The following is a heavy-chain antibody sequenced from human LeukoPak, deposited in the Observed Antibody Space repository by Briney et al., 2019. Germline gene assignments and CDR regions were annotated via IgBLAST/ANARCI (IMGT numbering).Heavy chain of an antibody. D-gene: IGHD4-17*01. Sequence: WGTLSLTCTVSGVSIDSYYWSWIRQPPGKGLEWIGYINYSGTSSYNPFLKSRVTISVDTSKNRFSLKVNAVAAADTAVYYCARAPYGDYVGLDYWGQGTLVTVSS. CDR3: ARAPYGDYVGLDY. V-gene: IGHV4-59*12. CDR2: INYSGTS. CDR1: GVSIDSYY. J-gene: IGHJ4*02.